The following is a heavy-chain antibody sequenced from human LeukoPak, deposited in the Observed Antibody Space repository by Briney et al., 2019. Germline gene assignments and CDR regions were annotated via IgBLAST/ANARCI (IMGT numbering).Heavy chain of an antibody. D-gene: IGHD2-2*01. CDR2: ISGSGGST. CDR3: AKDPPTRKCSSTSCSDY. J-gene: IGHJ4*02. V-gene: IGHV3-23*01. Sequence: GGSLRLSCAASGFTFSSYAMSWVRQAPGKGLEWVSAISGSGGSTYYADSVKGRFTISRDNSKNTLYLQMNSLRAEDMAVYYCAKDPPTRKCSSTSCSDYWGQGTLVTVSS. CDR1: GFTFSSYA.